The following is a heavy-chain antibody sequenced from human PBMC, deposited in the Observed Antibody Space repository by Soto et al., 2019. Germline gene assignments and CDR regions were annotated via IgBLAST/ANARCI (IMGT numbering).Heavy chain of an antibody. J-gene: IGHJ4*02. CDR2: ITYDGING. V-gene: IGHV3-30*09. CDR1: GFIFRSYA. D-gene: IGHD1-26*01. CDR3: ARAFSGSYPNFDY. Sequence: PGGSLRLSCLASGFIFRSYAMHWVRQAPGKGLEWVAVITYDGINGYYADSVRGRFAISRDNSKNTLYLQMNSLRPEDTAVYYCARAFSGSYPNFDYWGQGTLVT.